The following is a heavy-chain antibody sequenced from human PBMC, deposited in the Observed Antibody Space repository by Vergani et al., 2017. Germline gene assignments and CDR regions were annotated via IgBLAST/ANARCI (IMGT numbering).Heavy chain of an antibody. Sequence: QVQLVESGGGVVQPGRSLRLSCAATGFTFSTYGMHWVRQAPGKGLEWVAVIWYDGYNKYYADSVKRRFTISRGSSKNTLYLQMIRLRAEDTAVYYCASDGGYQLPTDYCYYYMDVWGKGTTVTVSS. J-gene: IGHJ6*03. V-gene: IGHV3-33*01. CDR3: ASDGGYQLPTDYCYYYMDV. D-gene: IGHD2-2*01. CDR1: GFTFSTYG. CDR2: IWYDGYNK.